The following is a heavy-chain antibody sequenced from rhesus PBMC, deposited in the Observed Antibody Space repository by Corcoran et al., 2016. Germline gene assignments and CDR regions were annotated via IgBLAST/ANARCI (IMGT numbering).Heavy chain of an antibody. CDR3: ARVPGYFDY. J-gene: IGHJ4*01. V-gene: IGHV4-106*01. CDR2: IYGSGGVT. Sequence: QVQLQESGPGLVKPSETLSLTCAVSGGSISDVYYWSWIRQPPGKGLEWIGYIYGSGGVTNYNPSLKKRVTILIYTAKNQISLKLSSVTAADTGVYYCARVPGYFDYWGQGVLVTVSS. CDR1: GGSISDVYY.